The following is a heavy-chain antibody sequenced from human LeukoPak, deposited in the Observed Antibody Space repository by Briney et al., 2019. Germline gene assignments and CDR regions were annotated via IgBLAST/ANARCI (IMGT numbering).Heavy chain of an antibody. J-gene: IGHJ3*02. V-gene: IGHV4-59*08. CDR3: ARQPANTAAFDI. CDR1: GGSINAYY. D-gene: IGHD5-18*01. Sequence: SETLSLTCTVSGGSINAYYWSWIRQPPGNGLEWIAYVRDNGENNYNPSLKSRVAILVDTANNQISLRLNFVTAADTAIYYCARQPANTAAFDIWGLGTMVTVSS. CDR2: VRDNGEN.